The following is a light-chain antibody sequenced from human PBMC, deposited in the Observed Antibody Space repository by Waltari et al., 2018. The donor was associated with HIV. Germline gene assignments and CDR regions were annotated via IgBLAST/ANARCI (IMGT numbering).Light chain of an antibody. CDR2: GNR. Sequence: QSVLTQPPSVSGAPGQRVTIPCTGSSSNIGAGYDVPWYQQLPGTAPKLLLYGNRDRPYGAPSRFFGSKSGTEASLATTGLQAGDEADYYCQSDDSGLSGCVFGGGTKLTV. CDR3: QSDDSGLSGCV. CDR1: SSNIGAGYD. V-gene: IGLV1-40*01. J-gene: IGLJ3*02.